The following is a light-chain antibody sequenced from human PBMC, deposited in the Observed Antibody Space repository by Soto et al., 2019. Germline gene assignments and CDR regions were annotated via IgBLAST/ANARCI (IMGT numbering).Light chain of an antibody. CDR2: KAS. J-gene: IGKJ1*01. V-gene: IGKV1-5*03. Sequence: EIQMTLSPSTLSASVEDRVTITCRASQSVSRWLAWYKQKPGEAPKLLIYKASNLESGVSSRFSGSGSGTEFTLTISSLQPDDSATYYCQQYDVYSPWMFGQGGKVDIK. CDR3: QQYDVYSPWM. CDR1: QSVSRW.